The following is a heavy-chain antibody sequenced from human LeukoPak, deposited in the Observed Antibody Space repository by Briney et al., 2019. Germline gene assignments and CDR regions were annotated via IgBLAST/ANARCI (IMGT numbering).Heavy chain of an antibody. V-gene: IGHV3-9*01. CDR2: ISWNSGSI. D-gene: IGHD3-10*01. CDR3: AKEGDRGAFDY. CDR1: GFTFDDYA. Sequence: PGGSLRLSCAASGFTFDDYAMHWVRQAPGKGLEWVSGISWNSGSIGYADSVKGRFTISRDNAKNSLYLQMNSLRAEDTALYYCAKEGDRGAFDYWGQGTLVTVSS. J-gene: IGHJ4*02.